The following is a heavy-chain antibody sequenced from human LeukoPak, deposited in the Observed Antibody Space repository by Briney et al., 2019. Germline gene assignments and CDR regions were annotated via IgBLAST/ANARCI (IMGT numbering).Heavy chain of an antibody. V-gene: IGHV1-18*01. J-gene: IGHJ4*02. CDR2: ISAYNGNT. CDR1: GYTFTNYG. CDR3: ARDEAPVATDFDY. D-gene: IGHD2-21*01. Sequence: ASVKVSCKASGYTFTNYGISGVRQAPGQGLEWMGWISAYNGNTNYAQKFQGRVTMTTDTPTSTAYMELRNLRTDDTAVYYCARDEAPVATDFDYWGQGTLVTVSS.